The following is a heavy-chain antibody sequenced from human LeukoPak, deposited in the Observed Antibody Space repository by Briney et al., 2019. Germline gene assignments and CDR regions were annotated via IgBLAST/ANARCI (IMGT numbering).Heavy chain of an antibody. V-gene: IGHV1-46*01. CDR3: ATDHSMANTAWWFDP. CDR1: GYTITNNY. D-gene: IGHD5-24*01. J-gene: IGHJ5*02. CDR2: INPSGTGT. Sequence: RASVKVSCKASGYTITNNYMHWVRQAPGQGLEWMVVINPSGTGTSYAQKFQGRITMSRDTSTSTVYIELSSLRSEDTAFYYCATDHSMANTAWWFDPWGQGTLVTDSS.